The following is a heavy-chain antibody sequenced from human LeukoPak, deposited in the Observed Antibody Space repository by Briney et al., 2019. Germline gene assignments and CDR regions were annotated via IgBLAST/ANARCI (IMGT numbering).Heavy chain of an antibody. CDR1: GFTFSREW. V-gene: IGHV3-74*01. J-gene: IGHJ4*02. D-gene: IGHD1-1*01. CDR3: VTLGTSWLNSY. CDR2: TNEDGSFT. Sequence: GGSLRLSCAASGFTFSREWMHWVRQAPGEGLVWVARTNEDGSFTGYADSVQGRFIISRDNAKNTLYLYMNSLRADDTAVYYCVTLGTSWLNSYWGQGTLVTVSS.